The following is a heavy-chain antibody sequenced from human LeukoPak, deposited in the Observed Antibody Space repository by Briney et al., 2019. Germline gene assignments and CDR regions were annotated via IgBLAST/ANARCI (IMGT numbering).Heavy chain of an antibody. J-gene: IGHJ4*02. CDR2: ISSSSYI. CDR3: ARDLVNWGSGKRGYYFDY. CDR1: GFTFSSYS. V-gene: IGHV3-21*01. D-gene: IGHD7-27*01. Sequence: GGSLRLSCAASGFTFSSYSMNWVRQAPGKGLEWVSSISSSSYIYNADSVRGRFTISRDNAKNSLYLQMNSLRAEDTAVYYCARDLVNWGSGKRGYYFDYWGQGTLVTVSS.